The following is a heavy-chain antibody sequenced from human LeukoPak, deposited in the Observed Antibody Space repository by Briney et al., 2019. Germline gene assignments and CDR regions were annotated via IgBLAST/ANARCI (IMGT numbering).Heavy chain of an antibody. D-gene: IGHD2-15*01. J-gene: IGHJ5*02. V-gene: IGHV1-2*06. CDR3: ARDLKYCSGGSCYLNWFDP. Sequence: GASVKVSCRASGYTFTGYYMHWVRQAPGQGLEWMGRINPNSGGTNYAQKFQGRVTMTRDTSISTAYMELSRLRSDDTAAYYCARDLKYCSGGSCYLNWFDPWGQGTLVTVSS. CDR2: INPNSGGT. CDR1: GYTFTGYY.